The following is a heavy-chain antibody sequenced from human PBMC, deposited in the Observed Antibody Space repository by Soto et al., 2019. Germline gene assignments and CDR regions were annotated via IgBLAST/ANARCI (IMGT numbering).Heavy chain of an antibody. CDR1: GGSISGYW. D-gene: IGHD3-16*01. CDR2: MYYTGFT. V-gene: IGHV4-59*08. Sequence: SETLSLTCTVSGGSISGYWWSWIRQPPGKALEWIGYMYYTGFTNYNPSLRSRVTTSIDTSNNHFSLKLSSVTAADTAVYYCARHDEVRASLSLGALPEAPLDYWGQGALVTVSS. J-gene: IGHJ4*02. CDR3: ARHDEVRASLSLGALPEAPLDY.